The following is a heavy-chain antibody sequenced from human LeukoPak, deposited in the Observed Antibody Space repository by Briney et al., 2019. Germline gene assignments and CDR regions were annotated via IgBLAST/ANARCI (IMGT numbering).Heavy chain of an antibody. CDR2: LRYDGSNK. CDR1: GFTFSSYG. Sequence: GGSLRLSCAASGFTFSSYGMHWVRQAPGKGLEWVAFLRYDGSNKYYADSVKGRFTISRDNSKNTLYLQMNSLRAEDTAVYYCAKDRIAVAGYYYYYGMDVWGQGTTVTVSS. D-gene: IGHD6-19*01. V-gene: IGHV3-30*02. J-gene: IGHJ6*02. CDR3: AKDRIAVAGYYYYYGMDV.